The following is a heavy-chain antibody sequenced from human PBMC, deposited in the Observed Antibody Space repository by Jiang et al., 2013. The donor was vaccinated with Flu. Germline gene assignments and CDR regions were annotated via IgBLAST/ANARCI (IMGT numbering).Heavy chain of an antibody. D-gene: IGHD2-2*01. Sequence: PGASVKVSCKASGYTFTSYGISWVRQAPGQGLEWMGWISAYNGNTNYAQKLQGRVTMTTDTSTSTAYMELRSLRSDDTAVYYCARSPNVVVPAALLDYWGQGTLVTVSS. V-gene: IGHV1-18*01. CDR3: ARSPNVVVPAALLDY. J-gene: IGHJ4*02. CDR1: GYTFTSYG. CDR2: ISAYNGNT.